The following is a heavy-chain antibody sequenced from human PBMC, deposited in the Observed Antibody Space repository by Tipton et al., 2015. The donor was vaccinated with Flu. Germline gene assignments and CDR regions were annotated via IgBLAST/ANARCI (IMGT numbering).Heavy chain of an antibody. CDR1: GFTFSSYA. J-gene: IGHJ4*02. Sequence: SLRLSCAASGFTFSSYAMSWVRQAPGKGLEWVSAISGSGGSTYYADSVKGRFTISRDNSKNTLYLQMNSLRAEDTAVYYCAKDRPYDYVWGSYRPPPFDYWGQGTLVTVSS. CDR2: ISGSGGST. V-gene: IGHV3-23*01. CDR3: AKDRPYDYVWGSYRPPPFDY. D-gene: IGHD3-16*02.